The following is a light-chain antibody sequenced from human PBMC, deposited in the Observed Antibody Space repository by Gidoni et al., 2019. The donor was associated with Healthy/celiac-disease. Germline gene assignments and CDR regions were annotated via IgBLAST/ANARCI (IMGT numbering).Light chain of an antibody. Sequence: MTQSPSSLSASVGDRVTIICRASQSISIYLNWYQQKPGKAPKLLIYAASSLQTGVPSRFSXRGXXTDFXXTIXXXQPXXFAXXXCQXXXSTXXTFXXXTKVEIK. CDR1: QSISIY. CDR3: QXXXSTXXT. CDR2: AAS. V-gene: IGKV1-39*01. J-gene: IGKJ1*01.